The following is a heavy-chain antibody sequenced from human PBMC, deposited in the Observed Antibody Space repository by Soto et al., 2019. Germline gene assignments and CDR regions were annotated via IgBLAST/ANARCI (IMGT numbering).Heavy chain of an antibody. CDR1: GGSISSSSYY. J-gene: IGHJ4*02. D-gene: IGHD6-6*01. V-gene: IGHV4-39*01. CDR3: ASPRVYSSSPRYDY. CDR2: IYYSGST. Sequence: SETLFLTCTVSGGSISSSSYYWGWIRQPPGKGLEWIGSIYYSGSTYYNPSLKSRVTISVDTSKNQFSLKLSSVTAAGTAVYYCASPRVYSSSPRYDYWGQGTLVTVSS.